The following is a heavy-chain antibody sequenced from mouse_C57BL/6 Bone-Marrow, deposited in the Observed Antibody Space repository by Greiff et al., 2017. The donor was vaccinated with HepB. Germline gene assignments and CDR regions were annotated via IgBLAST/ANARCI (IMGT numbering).Heavy chain of an antibody. CDR3: ARFRYSNLHWYFDV. Sequence: EVKVVESGGGLVQPGGSLSLSCAASGFTFTDYYMSWVRQPPGKALEWLGFIRNKANGYTTEYSASVKGRFTISRDNSQSILYLQMNALRAEDSATYYCARFRYSNLHWYFDVWGTGTTVTVSS. CDR1: GFTFTDYY. V-gene: IGHV7-3*01. D-gene: IGHD2-5*01. CDR2: IRNKANGYTT. J-gene: IGHJ1*03.